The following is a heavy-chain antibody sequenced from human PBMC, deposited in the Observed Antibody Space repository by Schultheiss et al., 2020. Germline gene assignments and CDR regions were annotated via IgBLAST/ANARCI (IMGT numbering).Heavy chain of an antibody. CDR2: ISGSGGST. D-gene: IGHD2-2*01. CDR1: GFTFSSYG. Sequence: GGSLRLSCAASGFTFSSYGMHWVRQAPGKGLEWVSAISGSGGSTYYADSVKGRFTISRDNSKNTLYLQMNSLRAEDTAVYYCARLVVPAAITDWFDPWGQGTLVTVSS. CDR3: ARLVVPAAITDWFDP. V-gene: IGHV3-23*01. J-gene: IGHJ5*02.